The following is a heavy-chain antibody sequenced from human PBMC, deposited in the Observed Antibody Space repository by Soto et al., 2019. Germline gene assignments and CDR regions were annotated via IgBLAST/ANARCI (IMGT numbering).Heavy chain of an antibody. CDR1: RYTFTSYG. Sequence: GASWKVSCQASRYTFTSYGISCVREAPGVRLEWMGSISPCNRNTNYAQKLQGRVTMTTDTSTSSAYMELRSLRSDDTAVYYCSRESTSYDSSGYSDYWGQGTLVTAFS. CDR3: SRESTSYDSSGYSDY. J-gene: IGHJ4*02. CDR2: ISPCNRNT. V-gene: IGHV1-18*04. D-gene: IGHD3-22*01.